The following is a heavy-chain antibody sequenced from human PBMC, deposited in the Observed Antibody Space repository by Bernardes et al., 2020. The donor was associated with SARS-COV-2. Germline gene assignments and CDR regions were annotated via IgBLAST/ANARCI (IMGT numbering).Heavy chain of an antibody. V-gene: IGHV3-30*09. CDR1: GYTFTGYY. CDR2: SNK. D-gene: IGHD3-3*01. Sequence: SCKASGYTFTGYYMHWVRQAPGQGLEWMGSNKYYADSVKGRFAISRDDSKNTVHLQMNSLGPVDTAVYYCARDRSGYYNYYYYGMDIWGQGTTVTVFS. CDR3: ARDRSGYYNYYYYGMDI. J-gene: IGHJ6*02.